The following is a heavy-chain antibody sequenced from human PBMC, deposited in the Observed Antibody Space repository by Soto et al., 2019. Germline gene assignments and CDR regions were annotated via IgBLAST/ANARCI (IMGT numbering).Heavy chain of an antibody. Sequence: SETLSLTCTVSGGSVSSGSYYWSWIRQPPWKGLEWIGYIYYSGSTNYNPSLKSRVTISVDTSKNQFSLKLSSVTAADTAVYYCARARTDVVSSGGRPQGYYYGMDVWGQGTTVTVSS. CDR3: ARARTDVVSSGGRPQGYYYGMDV. CDR2: IYYSGST. CDR1: GGSVSSGSYY. D-gene: IGHD2-15*01. J-gene: IGHJ6*02. V-gene: IGHV4-61*01.